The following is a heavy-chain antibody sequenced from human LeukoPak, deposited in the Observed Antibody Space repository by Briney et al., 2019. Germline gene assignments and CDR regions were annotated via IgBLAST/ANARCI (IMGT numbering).Heavy chain of an antibody. Sequence: PSETLSLTCAVSGGSISGTNWWRWVRQPPGKGLEWIGEIYHSGSTNYNPSLKSRGTISVDTSKNQFSLKLSSVTAADTAVYYCAGKDWFDPWGQGILVTVSS. V-gene: IGHV4-4*02. CDR2: IYHSGST. CDR1: GGSISGTNW. J-gene: IGHJ5*02. CDR3: AGKDWFDP.